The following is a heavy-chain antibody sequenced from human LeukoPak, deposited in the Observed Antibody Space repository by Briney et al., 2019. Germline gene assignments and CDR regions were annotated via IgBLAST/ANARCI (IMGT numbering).Heavy chain of an antibody. CDR1: GYTFISYD. V-gene: IGHV1-8*01. D-gene: IGHD3-22*01. CDR3: ARGLYYYDSNGRTPYDY. Sequence: SVKVSCKASGYTFISYDINWVRQATGQGLEWVGWMNPNSGITGYAQKFQGRVTMTRNTSISTAYMELSSLKSEDTAVYYCARGLYYYDSNGRTPYDYWGQGTLVTVSS. CDR2: MNPNSGIT. J-gene: IGHJ4*02.